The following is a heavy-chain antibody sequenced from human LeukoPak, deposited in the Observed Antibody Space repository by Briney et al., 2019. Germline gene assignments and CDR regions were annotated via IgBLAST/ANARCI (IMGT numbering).Heavy chain of an antibody. Sequence: GGSLRLSCSASGFTFSTYWMSWVRQAPGKGLEWVASMRRDGNEIYYLDSVRGRFTISRDNAKNSLYLQMNSLRAEDTAVYYCARARGSSGWSYNYYYYGMDVWGQGTTVTVSS. J-gene: IGHJ6*02. CDR2: MRRDGNEI. D-gene: IGHD6-19*01. CDR3: ARARGSSGWSYNYYYYGMDV. V-gene: IGHV3-7*01. CDR1: GFTFSTYW.